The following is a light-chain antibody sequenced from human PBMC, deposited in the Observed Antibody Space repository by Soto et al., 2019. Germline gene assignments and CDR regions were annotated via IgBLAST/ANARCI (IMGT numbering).Light chain of an antibody. J-gene: IGKJ4*01. Sequence: AIQLTQSPSSLSASVGDKITITCRASQGISSALAWYQQKPGKAPHLLIYDASSLESGVPSRFSGSGSGTDFILTITSLQPEDFATDYCQQFNSYPQGLTFGGGTKVEIK. V-gene: IGKV1-13*02. CDR1: QGISSA. CDR3: QQFNSYPQGLT. CDR2: DAS.